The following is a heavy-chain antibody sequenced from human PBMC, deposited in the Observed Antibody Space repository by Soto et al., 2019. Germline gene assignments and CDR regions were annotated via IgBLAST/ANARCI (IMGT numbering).Heavy chain of an antibody. J-gene: IGHJ4*02. Sequence: EVQLVESGGVVVQAGGSLRLSCAVSGFTFDDYTMHWVRQAPGKGLEWLSLISWDGDRTSYADSVKGRFTISRDNSKNSLYLQMNSLRTEDTALYYCAKDIAGSGWYSLDYWGQGSLVTVSS. CDR3: AKDIAGSGWYSLDY. D-gene: IGHD6-19*01. CDR2: ISWDGDRT. CDR1: GFTFDDYT. V-gene: IGHV3-43*01.